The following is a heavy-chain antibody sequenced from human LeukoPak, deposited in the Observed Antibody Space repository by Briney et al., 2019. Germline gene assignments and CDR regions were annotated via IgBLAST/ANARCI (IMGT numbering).Heavy chain of an antibody. CDR3: AREGASPNYGGNALDY. V-gene: IGHV4-59*12. CDR2: IYYSGST. CDR1: GGSISSYY. Sequence: SETLSLTCTVSGGSISSYYWSWMRQPPGKGLEGLGYIYYSGSTNYNPSLKSRVTISVDTAKNQFSLKLSSVTAADTAVYYCAREGASPNYGGNALDYWGQGTLVTVSS. D-gene: IGHD4-23*01. J-gene: IGHJ4*02.